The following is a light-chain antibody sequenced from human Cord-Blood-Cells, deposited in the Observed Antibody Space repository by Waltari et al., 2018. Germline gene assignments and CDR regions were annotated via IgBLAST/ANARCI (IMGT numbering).Light chain of an antibody. CDR3: GTWDSSLSAYV. V-gene: IGLV1-51*01. CDR1: SSNIGNNY. Sequence: QSVLTPPPSVSAAPGQKVTISCSGSSSNIGNNYVSWYQQPPGTAPKLLIYDNNKRPSGIPDRFSGSKSGTSATLGITGLQTGDEADYYCGTWDSSLSAYVFGTGTKVTVL. CDR2: DNN. J-gene: IGLJ1*01.